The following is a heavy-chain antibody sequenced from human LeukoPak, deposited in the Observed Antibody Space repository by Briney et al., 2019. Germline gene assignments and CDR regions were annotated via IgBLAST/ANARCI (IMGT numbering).Heavy chain of an antibody. Sequence: GGSLRLSCAASEFTFSNYAMSWVRQAPGKGLEWVSTISGYGGTTYFADSVKGRFTISRDNSKNTLYLQMNSLTAEDTAVYYCAKAEDYYDTSGYFSFDSWGQETLVTVSS. CDR3: AKAEDYYDTSGYFSFDS. CDR2: ISGYGGTT. CDR1: EFTFSNYA. V-gene: IGHV3-23*01. D-gene: IGHD3-22*01. J-gene: IGHJ4*02.